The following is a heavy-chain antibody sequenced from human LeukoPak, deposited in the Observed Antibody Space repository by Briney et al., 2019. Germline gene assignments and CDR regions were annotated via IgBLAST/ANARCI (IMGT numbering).Heavy chain of an antibody. D-gene: IGHD2-2*01. CDR2: ISSSSNTI. CDR3: APGYRSSTSCLHYFHY. Sequence: PGGSLRLSCAASGFTFSSYSMNWVRQAPGKGLEWISYISSSSNTIYYADSVKGRFTISRDNAKNSLYLQMNSLRGEDTAVYYCAPGYRSSTSCLHYFHYWGQGTLVTVSS. J-gene: IGHJ4*02. CDR1: GFTFSSYS. V-gene: IGHV3-48*04.